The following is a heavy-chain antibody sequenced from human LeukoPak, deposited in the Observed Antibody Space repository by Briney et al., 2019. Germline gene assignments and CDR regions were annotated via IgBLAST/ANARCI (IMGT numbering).Heavy chain of an antibody. Sequence: SETLSLTCTVSGGSISSGSYFWSWIRQPPGKGLEWIGEINHSGSTYYNASLKSRITISVDTSKRQFSLRMNSVTAVDTAVYFCAGYYSSIYGMDVWGQGTSVTVSS. J-gene: IGHJ6*02. CDR1: GGSISSGSYF. D-gene: IGHD3-3*01. CDR2: INHSGST. V-gene: IGHV4-39*07. CDR3: AGYYSSIYGMDV.